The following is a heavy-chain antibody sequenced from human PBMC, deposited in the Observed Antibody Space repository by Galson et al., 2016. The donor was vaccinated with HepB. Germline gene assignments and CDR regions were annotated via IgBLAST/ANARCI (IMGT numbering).Heavy chain of an antibody. V-gene: IGHV4-59*12. CDR2: IYNGGST. CDR3: ARTSGRFAARRSYHIDY. D-gene: IGHD3-16*02. CDR1: GGSISTYY. Sequence: SETLSLTCTVSGGSISTYYWSWVRQPPGKGLEWIGYIYNGGSTNYNPSLKRRVTISIDTSKNQFSLKLRSVTAADTARYFCARTSGRFAARRSYHIDYWGRGLSVTVS. J-gene: IGHJ4*02.